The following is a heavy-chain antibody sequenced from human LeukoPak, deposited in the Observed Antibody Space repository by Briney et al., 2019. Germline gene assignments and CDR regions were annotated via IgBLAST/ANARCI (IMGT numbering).Heavy chain of an antibody. CDR2: FYTSGST. D-gene: IGHD6-13*01. Sequence: SETLSLTCIVSGDSISSYYWSWIRQPAGKGLEWIGRFYTSGSTNYNPSLKSRVTISVDTSKNQFSLKLSSVTAADTAVYYCARGGYSSSWYSGNWFDPWGQGTLVTVSS. J-gene: IGHJ5*02. V-gene: IGHV4-4*07. CDR3: ARGGYSSSWYSGNWFDP. CDR1: GDSISSYY.